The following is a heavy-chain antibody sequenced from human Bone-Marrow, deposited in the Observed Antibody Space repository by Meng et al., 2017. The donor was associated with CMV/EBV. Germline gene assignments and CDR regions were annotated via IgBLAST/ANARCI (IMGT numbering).Heavy chain of an antibody. V-gene: IGHV3-9*01. Sequence: GGSLRLSCAASGFTFSSYGMHWVRQAPGKGLEWVSGISWNSGSIGYADSVKGRFAISRDNAKNSLYLQMNSLRAEDTALYYCAKDLITIFGVVIMGGGMDVWGQGTTITVSS. CDR2: ISWNSGSI. J-gene: IGHJ6*02. CDR1: GFTFSSYG. CDR3: AKDLITIFGVVIMGGGMDV. D-gene: IGHD3-3*01.